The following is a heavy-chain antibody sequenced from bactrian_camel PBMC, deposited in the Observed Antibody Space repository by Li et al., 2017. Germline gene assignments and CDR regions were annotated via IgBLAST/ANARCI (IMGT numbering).Heavy chain of an antibody. V-gene: IGHV3S40*01. CDR1: GYTYRRAC. D-gene: IGHD3*01. CDR2: IDSDGSGFT. Sequence: VQLVVSGGGSVQSGGSLRLSCAASGYTYRRACMGWRRQAPGKPREGVAVIDSDGSGFTDYGDSVKGRFTISPDNAKNTVYLQMNSLQPQDAGMYYCAARFCPNRWVLDLDPSEYNYWGQGTQVTVS. J-gene: IGHJ4*01. CDR3: AARFCPNRWVLDLDPSEYNY.